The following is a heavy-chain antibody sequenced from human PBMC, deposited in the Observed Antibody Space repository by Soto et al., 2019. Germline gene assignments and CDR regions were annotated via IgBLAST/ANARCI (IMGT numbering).Heavy chain of an antibody. Sequence: GGSLRLSCAASGFTFSSYAMHWVRQAPGKGLEWVAVISYDGSNKYYADSVKGRFTISRDNSKNTLYLQMNSLRAEDTAVYYCARDRRYYDSSGYYYFDYWGQGTLVTVSS. CDR1: GFTFSSYA. CDR2: ISYDGSNK. CDR3: ARDRRYYDSSGYYYFDY. V-gene: IGHV3-30-3*01. D-gene: IGHD3-22*01. J-gene: IGHJ4*02.